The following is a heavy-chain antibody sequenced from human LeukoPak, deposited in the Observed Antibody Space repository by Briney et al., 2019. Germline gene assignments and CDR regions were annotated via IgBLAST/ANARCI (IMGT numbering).Heavy chain of an antibody. CDR3: TTLTAATNFDY. D-gene: IGHD6-25*01. V-gene: IGHV3-48*03. CDR2: ISSSGTTT. CDR1: GFSFSVYE. J-gene: IGHJ4*02. Sequence: GGSLRLSCAASGFSFSVYEMHWVRQAPGKGLEWISDISSSGTTTYCADSVKGRFTISRDNAKNSLYLQMNSLRAEDTAVYYCTTLTAATNFDYWGQGTLVTVSS.